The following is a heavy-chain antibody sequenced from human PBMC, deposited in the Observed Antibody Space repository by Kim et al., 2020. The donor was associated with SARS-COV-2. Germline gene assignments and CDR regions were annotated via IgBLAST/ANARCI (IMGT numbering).Heavy chain of an antibody. CDR1: GYTFTSYA. V-gene: IGHV7-4-1*02. Sequence: ASVKVSCKASGYTFTSYAMNWVRQAPGQGLEWMGWINTNTGNPTYAQGFTGRFVFSLDTSVSTAYLQISSLKAEDTAVYYCARDAFVIVATIGWFDPWGQGNMVTVSS. CDR2: INTNTGNP. D-gene: IGHD5-12*01. CDR3: ARDAFVIVATIGWFDP. J-gene: IGHJ5*02.